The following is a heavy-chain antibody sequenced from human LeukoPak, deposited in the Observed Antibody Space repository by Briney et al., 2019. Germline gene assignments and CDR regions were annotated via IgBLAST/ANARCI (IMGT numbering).Heavy chain of an antibody. Sequence: GGPPRLSCAASGFTFGSYWMHWVRQAPGKGLVWVSRINSDGSSTSYADSVKGRFTISRDNAKNTLYLQMNSLRAEDTAVYYCARVKDYYDSSGYYLYWGQGTLVTVSS. V-gene: IGHV3-74*01. J-gene: IGHJ4*02. D-gene: IGHD3-22*01. CDR1: GFTFGSYW. CDR3: ARVKDYYDSSGYYLY. CDR2: INSDGSST.